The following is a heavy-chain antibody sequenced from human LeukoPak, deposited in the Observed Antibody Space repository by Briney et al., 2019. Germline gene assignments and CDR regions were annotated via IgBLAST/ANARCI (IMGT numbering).Heavy chain of an antibody. CDR1: GSTFSNAW. CDR3: TTQWVGSGQLQDY. J-gene: IGHJ4*02. CDR2: IKSKTDGGTT. V-gene: IGHV3-15*01. D-gene: IGHD2-15*01. Sequence: GGSLRLSCAASGSTFSNAWMSWVRQAPGKGLEWVGRIKSKTDGGTTDYAAPVKGRFTISRDDSKNTLYLQMNSLKTEDTAVYYCTTQWVGSGQLQDYWGQGTLVTVSS.